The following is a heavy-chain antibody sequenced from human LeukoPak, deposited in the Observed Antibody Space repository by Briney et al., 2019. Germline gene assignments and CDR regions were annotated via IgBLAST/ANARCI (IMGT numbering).Heavy chain of an antibody. J-gene: IGHJ4*02. V-gene: IGHV4-4*03. D-gene: IGHD3-10*01. CDR2: MYHSGST. CDR3: ALGTMIRGVIKSPFDY. CDR1: GSSIDNSNW. Sequence: PETLSLTCAVSGSSIDNSNWWSWVRQAPGKGLEWIGVMYHSGSTNYNPSLKSRVTISVDKSKNQFSLKLSSVTAADTAVYYCALGTMIRGVIKSPFDYWGQGTLVTVSS.